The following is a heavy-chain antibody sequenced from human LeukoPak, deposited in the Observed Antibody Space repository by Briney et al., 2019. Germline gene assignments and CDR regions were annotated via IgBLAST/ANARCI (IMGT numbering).Heavy chain of an antibody. CDR3: ARVGGSGSYYKGVYFDY. CDR1: GFTFSSYS. CDR2: ISSSSSTI. D-gene: IGHD3-10*01. V-gene: IGHV3-48*02. Sequence: GGSLRLSCAASGFTFSSYSMNWVRQAPGKGLEWVSYISSSSSTIYYADSVKGRFTISRDNAKNSLCLQMNSLRDEDTAVYYCARVGGSGSYYKGVYFDYWGQGTLVTVSS. J-gene: IGHJ4*02.